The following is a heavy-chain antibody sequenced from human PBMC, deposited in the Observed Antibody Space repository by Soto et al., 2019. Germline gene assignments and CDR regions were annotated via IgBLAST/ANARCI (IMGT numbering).Heavy chain of an antibody. CDR2: IIPISRTP. CDR3: ARGGCSGSHFAY. V-gene: IGHV1-69*01. CDR1: GGTLSNYV. Sequence: QVQLVQSGAEVKKPGSSVKVSCKASGGTLSNYVINWVRQAPGQGLEWMGGIIPISRTPYYAQKFQGRVTITADEITSTAYMDLSSQRSEDTAVYYCARGGCSGSHFAYWGQGTRVTVSS. D-gene: IGHD1-26*01. J-gene: IGHJ4*02.